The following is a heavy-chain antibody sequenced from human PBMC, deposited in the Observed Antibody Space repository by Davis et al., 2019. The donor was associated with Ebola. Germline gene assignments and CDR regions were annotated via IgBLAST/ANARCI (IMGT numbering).Heavy chain of an antibody. D-gene: IGHD4-23*01. CDR2: ISTYNDNT. CDR3: ARVGTVVTSFDY. CDR1: GYTFTKYG. V-gene: IGHV1-18*01. J-gene: IGHJ4*02. Sequence: ASVKVSCKASGYTFTKYGITWVRQAPGQGFEWMGWISTYNDNTVYAQKFQDRVTMTTDTSTNTAYMDLRSLRSDDTAVYYCARVGTVVTSFDYWGQGTLVTVSS.